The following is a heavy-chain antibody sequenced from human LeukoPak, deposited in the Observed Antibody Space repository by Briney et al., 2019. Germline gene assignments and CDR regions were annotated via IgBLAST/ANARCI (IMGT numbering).Heavy chain of an antibody. CDR1: GFXFSNYA. Sequence: GGSLRLSCSASGFXFSNYAIHWVRQAPGKGLKYVSAISSNGGSTYYADSVEGRFTISRDNSKNTLYLQMSSLRAEDTAVYYCVKALGYCSGGSCLAFDIWGQGTMVTVSS. CDR3: VKALGYCSGGSCLAFDI. D-gene: IGHD2-15*01. V-gene: IGHV3-64D*06. J-gene: IGHJ3*02. CDR2: ISSNGGST.